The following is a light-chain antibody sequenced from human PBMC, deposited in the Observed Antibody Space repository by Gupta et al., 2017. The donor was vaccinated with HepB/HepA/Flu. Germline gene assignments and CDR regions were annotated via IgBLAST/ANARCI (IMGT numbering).Light chain of an antibody. J-gene: IGLJ2*01. Sequence: QSALTQPASVSGSPGQSITISCTGTSSDVGGYNYVSWYQQHPGKAPKRMIYDVSNRPSGVSNRFSGSKSGNTASLTISGLQAEDEADYYCSSYTSSSTLVVFGGGTKLTGL. CDR1: SSDVGGYNY. CDR3: SSYTSSSTLVV. CDR2: DVS. V-gene: IGLV2-14*03.